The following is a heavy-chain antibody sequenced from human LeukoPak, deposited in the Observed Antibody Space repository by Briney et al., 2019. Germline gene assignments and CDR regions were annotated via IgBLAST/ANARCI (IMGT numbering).Heavy chain of an antibody. Sequence: GESLKISCKGSGYNFVTYWIGWVRQMPGKGLEWMGVIYPGDSDTRYSPSFQGQVTISADKSISTAYLQWSSLKASDSAMYYCASQVYCSRTSCSDHWGQGTLVTVSS. D-gene: IGHD2-2*01. V-gene: IGHV5-51*01. CDR2: IYPGDSDT. CDR1: GYNFVTYW. J-gene: IGHJ4*02. CDR3: ASQVYCSRTSCSDH.